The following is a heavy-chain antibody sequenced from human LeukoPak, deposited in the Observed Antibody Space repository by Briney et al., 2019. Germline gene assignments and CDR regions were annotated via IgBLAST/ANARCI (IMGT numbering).Heavy chain of an antibody. D-gene: IGHD2-8*01. CDR2: IIGTGAKT. CDR1: GFTFSNYA. J-gene: IGHJ4*02. V-gene: IGHV3-23*01. Sequence: PGGSLRLSCAASGFTFSNYAMIWVRQAPGKGLEWVSVIIGTGAKTHYADSVKGRFTISRDNAKNTLYLQMNSLRAEDTAVYYCAGAGVYPDYWGQGTLVTVSS. CDR3: AGAGVYPDY.